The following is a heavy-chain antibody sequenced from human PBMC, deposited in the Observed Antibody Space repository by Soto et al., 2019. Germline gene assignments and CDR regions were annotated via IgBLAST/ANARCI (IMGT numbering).Heavy chain of an antibody. CDR1: GITFVSRA. Sequence: EVQFLESGGDLVQPGGSLRLSCVASGITFVSRAMSWVRQAPGEGLEWVSVITDTGGDTKYADSVRGRFTISRDNSKNTLYLQMRSLRVEDSAVYYCARGSTDAYPGSRIFDFWGRGTLVTVSA. V-gene: IGHV3-23*01. J-gene: IGHJ4*02. CDR2: ITDTGGDT. CDR3: ARGSTDAYPGSRIFDF. D-gene: IGHD3-10*01.